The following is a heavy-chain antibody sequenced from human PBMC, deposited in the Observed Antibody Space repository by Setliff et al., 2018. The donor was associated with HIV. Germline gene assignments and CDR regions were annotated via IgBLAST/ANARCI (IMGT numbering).Heavy chain of an antibody. J-gene: IGHJ4*02. D-gene: IGHD3-22*01. CDR3: ARDHDSSAYTYFDY. V-gene: IGHV1-3*01. CDR2: INAGNGDT. CDR1: GYSFSTYA. Sequence: ASVKVSCKSSGYSFSTYAMHWVRQAPGQSLEWMGCINAGNGDTKHSQKFQDRVTMTRDKSTSTVYMELRSLRSEDTAVYYCARDHDSSAYTYFDYWGQGTLVTVS.